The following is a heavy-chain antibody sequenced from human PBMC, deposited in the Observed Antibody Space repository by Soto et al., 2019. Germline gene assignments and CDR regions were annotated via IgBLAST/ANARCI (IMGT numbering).Heavy chain of an antibody. V-gene: IGHV1-8*01. CDR1: GYTFTSLD. Sequence: ASVKVSCKASGYTFTSLDINWVRQTAGQGLEWMGWMSPDSGNTGYAQKFEGRVTMTRDTSKGTAYMELSSLTSEDTAVYYCARGIAAGVDYWGQEALVTVSS. CDR3: ARGIAAGVDY. D-gene: IGHD6-13*01. J-gene: IGHJ4*02. CDR2: MSPDSGNT.